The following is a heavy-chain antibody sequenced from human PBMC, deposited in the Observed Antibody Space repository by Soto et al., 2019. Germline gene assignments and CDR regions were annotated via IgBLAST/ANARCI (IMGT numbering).Heavy chain of an antibody. V-gene: IGHV3-30*03. CDR1: GFTFSSYG. Sequence: QVQLVESGGGVVQPGRSLRLSCAASGFTFSSYGMHWVRQAPGKGLEWVAVISYDGSNKYYADSVKGRFTISRDNSKNTLYLQMNSLRAEDTAVYYCAADVYSSSSFDYWGQGTLVTVSS. CDR3: AADVYSSSSFDY. CDR2: ISYDGSNK. J-gene: IGHJ4*02. D-gene: IGHD6-6*01.